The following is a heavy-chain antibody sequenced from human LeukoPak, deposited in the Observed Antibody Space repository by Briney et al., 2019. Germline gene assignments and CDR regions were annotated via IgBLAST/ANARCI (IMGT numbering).Heavy chain of an antibody. CDR3: ARHPRTCSSTSCHIYYYYYMDV. Sequence: PSETLSLTCTVSGGSISSSSYYWGWIRQPPGKGLEWIGSIYYSGSTYYNPSLKSRVTISVDTSKNQFSLKLSSVAAADTAVYYCARHPRTCSSTSCHIYYYYYMDVWGKGTTVTISS. J-gene: IGHJ6*03. CDR1: GGSISSSSYY. CDR2: IYYSGST. D-gene: IGHD2-2*01. V-gene: IGHV4-39*01.